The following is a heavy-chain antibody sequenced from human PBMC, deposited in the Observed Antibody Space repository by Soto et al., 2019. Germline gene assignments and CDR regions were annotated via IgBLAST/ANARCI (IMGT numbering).Heavy chain of an antibody. V-gene: IGHV4-59*01. D-gene: IGHD1-26*01. CDR2: IYYSGST. J-gene: IGHJ6*02. Sequence: PSETLSLTCTVSGGSISSYYWSWIRQPPWKGLEWIGYIYYSGSTNYNPSLKSRVTISVDTSKNQFSLKLSSVTAADTAVYYCAGGASYSYYYGMDVWGQGTTVTV. CDR1: GGSISSYY. CDR3: AGGASYSYYYGMDV.